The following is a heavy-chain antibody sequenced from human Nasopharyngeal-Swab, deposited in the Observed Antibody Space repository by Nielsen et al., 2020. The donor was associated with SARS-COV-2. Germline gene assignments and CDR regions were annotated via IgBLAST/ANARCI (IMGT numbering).Heavy chain of an antibody. J-gene: IGHJ6*02. CDR2: ISWSGGAT. Sequence: GGSLRLSCAASGFTFDEYSMHWVRQAPGKGLEWVASISWSGGATGYADSVKGRFTISRDNAKNSLYLQMKSLRPEDTALYYCAKDRGDSSGYYRYFYYGIDVWGQGTTVTVSS. D-gene: IGHD3-22*01. CDR1: GFTFDEYS. CDR3: AKDRGDSSGYYRYFYYGIDV. V-gene: IGHV3-9*01.